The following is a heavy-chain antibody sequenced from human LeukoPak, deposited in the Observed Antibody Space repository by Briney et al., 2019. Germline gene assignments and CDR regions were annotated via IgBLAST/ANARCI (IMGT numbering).Heavy chain of an antibody. D-gene: IGHD2-2*03. Sequence: SETLSLTCTVSGGSISSSSYYWGWIRQPPGKGLEWIGSIYYSGSTYYNPSLKSRVTIFVDTSKNQFSLKLSSVTAADTAVYYCARVDILLVPSTNFDYWGRGTLVTVSS. CDR3: ARVDILLVPSTNFDY. J-gene: IGHJ4*02. CDR1: GGSISSSSYY. V-gene: IGHV4-39*01. CDR2: IYYSGST.